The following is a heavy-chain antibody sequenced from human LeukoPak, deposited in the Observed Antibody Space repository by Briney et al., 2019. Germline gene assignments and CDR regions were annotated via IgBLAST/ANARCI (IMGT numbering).Heavy chain of an antibody. D-gene: IGHD5-24*01. J-gene: IGHJ4*02. CDR1: GYTFTRYY. CDR2: INTNTGNP. CDR3: ARDLRDGYNKCFDY. Sequence: ASVKVSCKASGYTFTRYYMHWVRQAPGQGLEWMGWINTNTGNPTYAQGFTGRFVFSLDTSVSTAYLQISSLKAEDTAVYYCARDLRDGYNKCFDYWGQGTLVTVSS. V-gene: IGHV7-4-1*02.